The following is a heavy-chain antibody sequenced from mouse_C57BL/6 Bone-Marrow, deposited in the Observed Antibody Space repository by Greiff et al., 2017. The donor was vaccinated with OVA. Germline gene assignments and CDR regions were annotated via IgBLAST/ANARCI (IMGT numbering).Heavy chain of an antibody. CDR1: GYTFTDYE. CDR2: IDPETGGT. CDR3: TRRFYSNYAAY. Sequence: QVQLQQSGAELVRPGASVTLSCKASGYTFTDYEMHWVKQTPVHGLEWIGAIDPETGGTAYNQKFKGKAILTADKSSSTAYMELRSLTSEDSAVYYCTRRFYSNYAAYWGQGTLVTVSA. V-gene: IGHV1-15*01. J-gene: IGHJ3*01. D-gene: IGHD2-5*01.